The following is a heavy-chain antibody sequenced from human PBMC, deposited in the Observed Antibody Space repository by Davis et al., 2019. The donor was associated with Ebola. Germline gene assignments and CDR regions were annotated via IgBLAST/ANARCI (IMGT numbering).Heavy chain of an antibody. V-gene: IGHV3-23*01. CDR1: GFTFSNNG. CDR2: ISDSGGST. Sequence: GESLKISCAGSGFTFSNNGMNWVRQAPGKGLEWVSGISDSGGSTHYADSVKGRFTISRDNSKNTLFLQMNSLRAEDTAVYYCAKEGDYYGSGSYGDNWGQGTLVTVSS. J-gene: IGHJ4*02. D-gene: IGHD3-10*01. CDR3: AKEGDYYGSGSYGDN.